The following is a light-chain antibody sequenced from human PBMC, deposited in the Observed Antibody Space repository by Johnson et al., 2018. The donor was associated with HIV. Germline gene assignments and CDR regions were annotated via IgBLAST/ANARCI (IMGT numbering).Light chain of an antibody. CDR1: SSNIGNNY. CDR2: DNN. J-gene: IGLJ1*01. CDR3: GTWDSSLSAPYV. V-gene: IGLV1-51*01. Sequence: QSVLTQPPSVSAAPGQKVTISCSGSSSNIGNNYVSWYQQLPGTAPKLLIYDNNNRPSGIPDRFSGAKSGTSAPLGTTGLQPGDEADYYCGTWDSSLSAPYVFGTGTKVTVL.